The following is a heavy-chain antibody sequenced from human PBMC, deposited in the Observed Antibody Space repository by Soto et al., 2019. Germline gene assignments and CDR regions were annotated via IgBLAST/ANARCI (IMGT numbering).Heavy chain of an antibody. V-gene: IGHV1-69*13. Sequence: ASVKVSCKASGGTFSSYAISWVRQAPGQGLEWMGGIIPIFGTANYAQKFQGRVTITADESTSTAYMELSSLRSEDAAVYYCARGASSSWSPNYYYYGMDVWGQGTTVTVSS. J-gene: IGHJ6*02. D-gene: IGHD6-13*01. CDR3: ARGASSSWSPNYYYYGMDV. CDR2: IIPIFGTA. CDR1: GGTFSSYA.